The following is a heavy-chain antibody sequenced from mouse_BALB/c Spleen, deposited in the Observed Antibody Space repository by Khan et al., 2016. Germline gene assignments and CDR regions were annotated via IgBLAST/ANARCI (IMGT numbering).Heavy chain of an antibody. D-gene: IGHD2-4*01. CDR1: GYTFTSYY. V-gene: IGHV1S56*01. CDR2: IYPGNVNT. Sequence: QVQLQQSGPELVKPGASVRISCKASGYTFTSYYIHWVKQRPGQGLEWIGWIYPGNVNTKYNEKFKGKATLTADKSSSTAYMQRSNLTSEDSAVNFCARGRLRRGYYFDYWGQGTTLTGSS. CDR3: ARGRLRRGYYFDY. J-gene: IGHJ2*01.